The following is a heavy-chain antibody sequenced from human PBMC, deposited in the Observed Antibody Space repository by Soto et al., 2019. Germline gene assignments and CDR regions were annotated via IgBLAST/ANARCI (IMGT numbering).Heavy chain of an antibody. CDR1: GASISGYY. Sequence: SETLSLTCTVSGASISGYYWSWIRKSAGKGLEWIGRIYATGTTDYNPSLKSRVMMSVDTSKKQFSLRLRSVTAADTAVYYCVRDGTKALRDWFDPWGQGISVTVSS. J-gene: IGHJ5*02. CDR3: VRDGTKALRDWFDP. D-gene: IGHD1-1*01. V-gene: IGHV4-4*07. CDR2: IYATGTT.